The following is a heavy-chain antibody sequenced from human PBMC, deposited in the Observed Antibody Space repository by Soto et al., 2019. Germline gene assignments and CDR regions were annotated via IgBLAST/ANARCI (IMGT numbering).Heavy chain of an antibody. D-gene: IGHD6-13*01. CDR2: ISGSGGST. J-gene: IGHJ4*02. CDR3: ARRIAAAGLIFDC. V-gene: IGHV3-23*01. Sequence: PGGSLRLSCAASGFTFSSYAVSWVRQAPGKGLEWVSAISGSGGSTYYADSVKGRFTISRDNSKNTLYLQMNSLRAEDTAVYYCARRIAAAGLIFDCWGQGTLVTVSS. CDR1: GFTFSSYA.